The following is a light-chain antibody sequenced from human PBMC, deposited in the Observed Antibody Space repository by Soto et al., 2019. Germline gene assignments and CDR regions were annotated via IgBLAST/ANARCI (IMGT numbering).Light chain of an antibody. J-gene: IGKJ1*01. CDR3: QQFNNWPHT. V-gene: IGKV3-15*01. CDR2: AAS. CDR1: QSVSTN. Sequence: EIVMTQSPATLSVSPGERATLSCRASQSVSTNLAWYKQKPGQSPRLLIYAASTRATGVPARFSGSGSGTEFTLTISSLQSEDFAVYYCQQFNNWPHTFGQGTKVDIK.